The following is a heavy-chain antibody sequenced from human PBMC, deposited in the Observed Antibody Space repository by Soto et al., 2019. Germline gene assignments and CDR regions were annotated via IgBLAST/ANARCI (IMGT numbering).Heavy chain of an antibody. J-gene: IGHJ6*02. V-gene: IGHV3-30-3*01. Sequence: GVSLRISCAASGFTFGSYAMHWVRQAPGKGLEWVAVISYDGSNKYYADSVKGRFTISRDNSKNMLYLQMNSLRAEDTAVYYCDYDSSGYGYGMDVWGQWTTVTVSS. CDR3: DYDSSGYGYGMDV. CDR1: GFTFGSYA. CDR2: ISYDGSNK. D-gene: IGHD3-22*01.